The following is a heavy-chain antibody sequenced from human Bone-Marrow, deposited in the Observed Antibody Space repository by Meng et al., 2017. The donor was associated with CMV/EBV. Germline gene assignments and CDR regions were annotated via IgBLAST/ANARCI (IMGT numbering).Heavy chain of an antibody. Sequence: GESLKISCAASGFTFSSYAMSWVRQAPGKGLEWVSAISGSGGSTYYADSVKGRFTISRDNSKNTLYLQMNSLRAEDTAVYYCAREMIQWVDYWGQGTLVTVYS. D-gene: IGHD5-12*01. J-gene: IGHJ4*02. CDR2: ISGSGGST. CDR3: AREMIQWVDY. CDR1: GFTFSSYA. V-gene: IGHV3-23*01.